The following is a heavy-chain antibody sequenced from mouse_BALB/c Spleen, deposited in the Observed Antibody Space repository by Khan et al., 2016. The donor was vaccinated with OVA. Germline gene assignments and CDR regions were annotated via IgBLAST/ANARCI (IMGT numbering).Heavy chain of an antibody. J-gene: IGHJ4*01. CDR3: KRGGLLRFDY. D-gene: IGHD2-3*01. Sequence: EVQLQESGPGLVKPSQSLSLTCSVTGYSITSGYNWYWIRQFPGNILEWMCYISYDGSNNYNPSLKNRISITRDTSTNKFFLKLISVTTEDTAGFYGKRGGLLRFDYWGQGTSVTVSS. V-gene: IGHV3-6*02. CDR2: ISYDGSN. CDR1: GYSITSGYN.